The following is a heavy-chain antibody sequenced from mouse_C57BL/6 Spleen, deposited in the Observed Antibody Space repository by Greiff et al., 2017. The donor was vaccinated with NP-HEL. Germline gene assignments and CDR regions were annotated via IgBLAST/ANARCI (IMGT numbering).Heavy chain of an antibody. CDR2: IYPRSGNT. J-gene: IGHJ4*01. D-gene: IGHD2-1*01. CDR1: GYTFTSYG. V-gene: IGHV1-81*01. CDR3: ARRKTIYYGNYDAMDY. Sequence: QVQLQQSGAELARPGASVKLSCKASGYTFTSYGISWVKQRTGQGLEWIGEIYPRSGNTYYNEKFKGKATPTADKSSSTAYMELRSLTSEDSAVYFCARRKTIYYGNYDAMDYWGQGTSVTVSS.